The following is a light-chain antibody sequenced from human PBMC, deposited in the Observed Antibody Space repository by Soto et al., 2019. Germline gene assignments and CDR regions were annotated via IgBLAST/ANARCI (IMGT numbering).Light chain of an antibody. Sequence: IVMTQSPLSLPCTPGEAASISCRPIQSLLHKNGNNYFNLYLQKPGQSQQLLLYMGFKRASGVPGRFSGSGSGTYFTLQISRVEAEDAGLFYCMQALQPPRTLGQGTQV. CDR1: QSLLHKNGNNY. CDR2: MGF. V-gene: IGKV2-28*01. CDR3: MQALQPPRT. J-gene: IGKJ1*01.